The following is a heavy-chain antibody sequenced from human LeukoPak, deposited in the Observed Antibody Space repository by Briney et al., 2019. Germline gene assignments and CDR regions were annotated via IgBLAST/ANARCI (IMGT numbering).Heavy chain of an antibody. CDR1: GGSFSGYY. CDR3: ASITGTTFVDDAFDI. J-gene: IGHJ3*02. CDR2: INHSEST. D-gene: IGHD1-7*01. Sequence: SETLSLTCAVYGGSFSGYYWSWIRQPPGKGLEWIGEINHSESTNYNPSLKSRVTISVDTSKNQFSLKLSSVTAADTAVYYCASITGTTFVDDAFDIWGQGTMVTVSS. V-gene: IGHV4-34*01.